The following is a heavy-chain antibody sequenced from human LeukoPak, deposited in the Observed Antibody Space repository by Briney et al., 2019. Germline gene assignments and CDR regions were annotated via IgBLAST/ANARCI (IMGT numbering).Heavy chain of an antibody. CDR3: ATSVYQLFDGMDV. CDR2: INPSGGFT. CDR1: GYTFTSYY. Sequence: GASVKVSCKASGYTFTSYYMHWVRQAPGQGLEWMGIINPSGGFTNHAQKFQGRVTMTRDTSTSTVYMELSSLRSEDTAVYYCATSVYQLFDGMDVWGQGTTVTVSS. J-gene: IGHJ6*02. V-gene: IGHV1-46*01. D-gene: IGHD2-2*01.